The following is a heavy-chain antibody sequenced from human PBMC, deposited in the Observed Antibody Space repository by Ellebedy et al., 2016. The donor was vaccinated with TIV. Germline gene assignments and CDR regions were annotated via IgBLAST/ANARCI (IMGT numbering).Heavy chain of an antibody. Sequence: GESLKISCAASGFTFSSYAMSWVRQAPGKGLEWVSAISGSGDSTYYADSVKGRFTSSRDTSKNTLYLQMNSLRAEDTAVYFCTRGKARTGYQYGMDLWGQGTTVAVSS. D-gene: IGHD6-13*01. V-gene: IGHV3-23*01. J-gene: IGHJ6*02. CDR3: TRGKARTGYQYGMDL. CDR1: GFTFSSYA. CDR2: ISGSGDST.